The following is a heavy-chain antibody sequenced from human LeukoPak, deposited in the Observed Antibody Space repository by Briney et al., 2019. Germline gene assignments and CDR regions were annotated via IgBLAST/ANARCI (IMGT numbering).Heavy chain of an antibody. CDR2: IIPILGIA. V-gene: IGHV1-69*04. Sequence: GASVKVSCKASGGTFSSYAISWVRQAPGQGLEWMGRIIPILGIANYAQKFQGRVTITADKSTSTAYMELSSLRAEDTAVYYCAKVPGYGSGSYLLYFGYWGQGTLVTVSS. CDR1: GGTFSSYA. J-gene: IGHJ4*02. D-gene: IGHD3-10*01. CDR3: AKVPGYGSGSYLLYFGY.